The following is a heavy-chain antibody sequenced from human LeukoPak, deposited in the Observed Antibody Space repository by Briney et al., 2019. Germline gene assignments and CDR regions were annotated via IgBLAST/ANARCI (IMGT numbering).Heavy chain of an antibody. CDR2: IRRKLCGGTT. CDR1: GFTFGGFA. CDR3: TRTGKKMWSGYFDY. Sequence: GRSLRLSCTTSGFTFGGFAMSWVRQAPGKGLEWVGLIRRKLCGGTTEYAASVKGRFTISRDDSKSIAYLQMNGLKTEETAVYYCTRTGKKMWSGYFDYWGQGVQVTVSS. J-gene: IGHJ4*02. D-gene: IGHD2-21*01. V-gene: IGHV3-49*04.